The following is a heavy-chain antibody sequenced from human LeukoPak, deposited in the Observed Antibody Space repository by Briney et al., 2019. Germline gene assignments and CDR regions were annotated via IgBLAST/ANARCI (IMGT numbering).Heavy chain of an antibody. CDR3: ARGRSKPACKVRYYYYDMDV. Sequence: ASVKVSCKASGYTFTSYDINWVRQATGQGLGWMGRMNPNSGNTDYAQKFQGRVTITRNTSISTAYMELSSLRSEDTAVYYCARGRSKPACKVRYYYYDMDVWGKGTTVTVSS. V-gene: IGHV1-8*03. CDR2: MNPNSGNT. J-gene: IGHJ6*03. CDR1: GYTFTSYD.